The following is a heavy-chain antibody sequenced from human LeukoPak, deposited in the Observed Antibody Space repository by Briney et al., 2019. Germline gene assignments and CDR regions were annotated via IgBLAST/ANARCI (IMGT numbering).Heavy chain of an antibody. Sequence: KPSETLSLTCTVSGGSISSYYWSWIRQPPGKGLEWIGYIYTGGSTNYNPSLKSRVTISVDTSKNQFSLKLSSVTAADTAVYYCARTYNWFDPWGRGTLVTVSS. V-gene: IGHV4-4*09. CDR2: IYTGGST. CDR1: GGSISSYY. D-gene: IGHD3-16*01. J-gene: IGHJ5*02. CDR3: ARTYNWFDP.